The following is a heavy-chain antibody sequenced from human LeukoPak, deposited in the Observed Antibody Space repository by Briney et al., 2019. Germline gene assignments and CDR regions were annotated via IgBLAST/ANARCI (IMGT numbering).Heavy chain of an antibody. V-gene: IGHV4-34*01. CDR1: GGSFSGYY. CDR2: INHSGST. D-gene: IGHD3-3*01. CDR3: GRYYVFWGGYYGY. J-gene: IGHJ4*02. Sequence: PSETLSLTCAVYGGSFSGYYWSWIRQPPGKGLEWIGEINHSGSTNYNPSLKSRVTISVDTSKNQFSLKLSSVTAADTAVYYCGRYYVFWGGYYGYWGQGTLVTVSS.